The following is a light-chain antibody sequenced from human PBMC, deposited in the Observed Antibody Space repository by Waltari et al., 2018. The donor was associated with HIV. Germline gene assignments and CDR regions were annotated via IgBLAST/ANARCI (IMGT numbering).Light chain of an antibody. J-gene: IGLJ2*01. CDR2: DNH. V-gene: IGLV1-51*01. CDR3: GTWDTSLNAGV. CDR1: TSNIGNNF. Sequence: QSVLTQPPAVSAAPGQKVTISCSGTTSNIGNNFVSWYQKLPGNAPKLLIFDNHKRPSGVSDRFSASKSATSATLDITGLHTGDEAEYYCGTWDTSLNAGVFGGGTKVSVL.